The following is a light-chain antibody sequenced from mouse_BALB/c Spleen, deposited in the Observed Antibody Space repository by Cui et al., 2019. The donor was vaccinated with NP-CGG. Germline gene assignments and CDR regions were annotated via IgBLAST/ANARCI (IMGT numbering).Light chain of an antibody. CDR2: GTN. Sequence: QPVLTQESALTTSPGETVTLTCRSSTGAVTTYNYANWVQEKPDHLFTGLIGGTNNRAPGVPARFSGSLIGDKAALTITGAQTEDEAIYFCALWYSNHWVFGGGTKLTVL. CDR1: TGAVTTYNY. CDR3: ALWYSNHWV. V-gene: IGLV1*01. J-gene: IGLJ1*01.